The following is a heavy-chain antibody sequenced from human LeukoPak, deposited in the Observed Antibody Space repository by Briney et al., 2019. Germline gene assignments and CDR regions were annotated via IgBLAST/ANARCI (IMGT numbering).Heavy chain of an antibody. CDR3: AKSYYDSTALGY. Sequence: GGSLRLSCAASGFTFSNYGMHWVRQAPGKGLGWVAVIWYDGSNKHYADSVKGRFTIPRDNSKNTLYLQMNSLRAEDTAVYYCAKSYYDSTALGYWGQGTLVTVSS. V-gene: IGHV3-33*06. CDR2: IWYDGSNK. J-gene: IGHJ4*02. CDR1: GFTFSNYG. D-gene: IGHD3-22*01.